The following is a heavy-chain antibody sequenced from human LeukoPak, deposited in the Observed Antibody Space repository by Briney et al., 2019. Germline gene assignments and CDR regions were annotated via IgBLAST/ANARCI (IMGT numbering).Heavy chain of an antibody. D-gene: IGHD2-2*01. Sequence: GGSLRLSCTASGFAFDEHGMNWVRQVPGKGLEWVSGINWSGGSTGYADPLRGRFTISRDNAKNSLYLQMDSLRAEDPALYYCARAPITSPFYFDYWGQGTLVTVSS. CDR1: GFAFDEHG. J-gene: IGHJ4*02. CDR3: ARAPITSPFYFDY. V-gene: IGHV3-20*04. CDR2: INWSGGST.